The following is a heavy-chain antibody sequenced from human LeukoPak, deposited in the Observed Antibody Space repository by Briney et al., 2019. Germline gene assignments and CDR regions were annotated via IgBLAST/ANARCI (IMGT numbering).Heavy chain of an antibody. D-gene: IGHD5/OR15-5a*01. CDR3: ARASLQLVSFDY. Sequence: ASVKVSCKASGYTFTGYYMHWVRQAPGQGLEWMGWINPNSGGTNYAQQFQGRVTMTRDTSISTAYMGLSRLRSDDTAVYYCARASLQLVSFDYWGQGTLVTVSS. V-gene: IGHV1-2*02. J-gene: IGHJ4*02. CDR1: GYTFTGYY. CDR2: INPNSGGT.